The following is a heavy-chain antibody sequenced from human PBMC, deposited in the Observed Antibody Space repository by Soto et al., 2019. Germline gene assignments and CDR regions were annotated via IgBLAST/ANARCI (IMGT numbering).Heavy chain of an antibody. CDR2: IWYDGSNK. D-gene: IGHD6-19*01. Sequence: QVQLVESGGGVVQPGRSLRLSCAASGFTFSSYDMHWVRQAPGKGLEWVAVIWYDGSNKNYADSVTGRFTISRENSKNTLYLQMNSLRAEDTAVYYCARGGSGWSGFDYWGQGTLVTVST. V-gene: IGHV3-33*01. CDR1: GFTFSSYD. CDR3: ARGGSGWSGFDY. J-gene: IGHJ4*02.